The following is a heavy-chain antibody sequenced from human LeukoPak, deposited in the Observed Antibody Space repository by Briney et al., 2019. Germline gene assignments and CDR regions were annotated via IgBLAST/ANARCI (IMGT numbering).Heavy chain of an antibody. CDR3: ARHRAYYYDSSGYRQHYYYYYMDV. CDR1: GGSFSGYY. D-gene: IGHD3-22*01. Sequence: KPSETLSLTCAVYGGSFSGYYWSWIRQPPGKGLEWIGEINNSGSTNYNPSLKSRVTISVDTSKNQFSLKLSSVTAADTAVYYCARHRAYYYDSSGYRQHYYYYYMDVWGKGTTVTISS. V-gene: IGHV4-34*01. J-gene: IGHJ6*03. CDR2: INNSGST.